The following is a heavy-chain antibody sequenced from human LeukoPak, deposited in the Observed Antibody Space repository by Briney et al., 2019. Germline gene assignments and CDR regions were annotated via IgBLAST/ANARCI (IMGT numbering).Heavy chain of an antibody. CDR1: GFTVSSNY. CDR3: ARAVGYDVSTETAMDGLDY. V-gene: IGHV3-66*01. D-gene: IGHD5-18*01. CDR2: IYSGGST. J-gene: IGHJ4*02. Sequence: GGSLRLSCAASGFTVSSNYMSWVRQAPGKGLEWVSVIYSGGSTYYADSVKGRFTTSRDNSKNTLYLQMNSLRAEDTAVYYCARAVGYDVSTETAMDGLDYWGQGTLVTVSS.